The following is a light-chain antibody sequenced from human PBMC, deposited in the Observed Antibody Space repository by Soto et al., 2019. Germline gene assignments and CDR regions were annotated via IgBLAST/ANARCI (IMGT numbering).Light chain of an antibody. CDR1: QSVSSSY. J-gene: IGKJ1*01. Sequence: EIVLTQSPGTLSLSPGERATLSCRASQSVSSSYLAWYQQKPGQAPRLLIYGASSRATGIPDRFSGSGSGTDFTLTISRLEPEDFAVYYCQQYDGSPVTFGQGTKVEIK. CDR3: QQYDGSPVT. V-gene: IGKV3-20*01. CDR2: GAS.